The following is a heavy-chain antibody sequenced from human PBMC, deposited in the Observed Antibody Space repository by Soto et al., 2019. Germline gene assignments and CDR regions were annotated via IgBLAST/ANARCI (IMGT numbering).Heavy chain of an antibody. CDR1: GYTFSAYT. V-gene: IGHV1-3*01. CDR3: ARDTETLGPRANDALDI. CDR2: INAGSGNT. D-gene: IGHD3-3*02. J-gene: IGHJ3*02. Sequence: QAQLVQSGAEMKKPGASVKVSCKAAGYTFSAYTMNWVRPAPGQSLEWLGWINAGSGNTKYSQNFQGRVSITRDTSASTVYMELTGLKSEDTAVYYCARDTETLGPRANDALDIWGQGTMVTVSS.